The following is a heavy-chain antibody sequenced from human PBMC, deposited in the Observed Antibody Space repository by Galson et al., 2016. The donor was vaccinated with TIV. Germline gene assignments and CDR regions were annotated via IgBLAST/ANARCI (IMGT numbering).Heavy chain of an antibody. CDR2: VWYGGNKK. V-gene: IGHV3-33*08. D-gene: IGHD3-22*01. CDR3: ARHLSSADYFGMDV. Sequence: SLRLSCAASGFAFSIYGMHWVRQAPGKGLEWVALVWYGGNKKSYADSVKGRFTISRDSPRNTVFIQMNSLRAEDTAVYFCARHLSSADYFGMDVWGQGTTVTVSS. J-gene: IGHJ6*02. CDR1: GFAFSIYG.